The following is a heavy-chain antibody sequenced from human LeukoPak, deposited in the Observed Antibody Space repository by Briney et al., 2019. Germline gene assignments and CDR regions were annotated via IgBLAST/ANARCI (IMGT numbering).Heavy chain of an antibody. J-gene: IGHJ3*02. V-gene: IGHV3-30*02. CDR2: IRYDGSNK. Sequence: PGGSLRLSCAASGFTFSSYGMHWVRQAPGKGLEWVAFIRYDGSNKYYADSVKGRFTISRDNSKNTLYLQMNSLRAEDTAVYYCAKDSDFPTLGAFDIWGQGTMVTVSS. CDR3: AKDSDFPTLGAFDI. D-gene: IGHD3-3*01. CDR1: GFTFSSYG.